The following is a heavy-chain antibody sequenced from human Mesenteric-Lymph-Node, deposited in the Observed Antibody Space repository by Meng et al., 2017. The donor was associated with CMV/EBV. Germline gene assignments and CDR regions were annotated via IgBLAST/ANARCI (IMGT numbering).Heavy chain of an antibody. D-gene: IGHD5-18*01. Sequence: GESLKISCAASGFSFGDYCMSWIRQAPGKGLEWVSYISSRGDTIYYADSVKGRFTISRDNTKNSLYLQMNSLRADDTAVDYCARELGYSFGQAVDHWGQGTLVTVSS. V-gene: IGHV3-11*01. CDR2: ISSRGDTI. J-gene: IGHJ4*02. CDR3: ARELGYSFGQAVDH. CDR1: GFSFGDYC.